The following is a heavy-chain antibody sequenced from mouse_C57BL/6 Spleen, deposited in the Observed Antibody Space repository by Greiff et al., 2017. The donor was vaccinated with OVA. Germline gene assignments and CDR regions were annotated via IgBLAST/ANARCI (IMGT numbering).Heavy chain of an antibody. CDR3: AIIYPANYSNYDAKDY. Sequence: QVQLQQPGAELVKPGASVKVSCKASGYTFTSYWMHWVKQRPGQGLEWIGRIHPSDSDTNYNQKFKGKATLTVDKSSSTAYMQLSSLTSEDSAVYYGAIIYPANYSNYDAKDYWGQGTSVTVSS. V-gene: IGHV1-74*01. J-gene: IGHJ4*01. CDR1: GYTFTSYW. D-gene: IGHD2-5*01. CDR2: IHPSDSDT.